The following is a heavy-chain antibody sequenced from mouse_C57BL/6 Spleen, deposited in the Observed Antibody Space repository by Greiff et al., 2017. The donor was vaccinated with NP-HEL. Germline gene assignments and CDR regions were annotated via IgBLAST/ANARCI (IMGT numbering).Heavy chain of an antibody. CDR3: ARGRIYDYESYYFDY. J-gene: IGHJ2*01. Sequence: QVQLQQSGPELVKPGASVKISCKASGYAFSSSWMNWVKQRPGKGLEWIGRIYPGDGDTNYNGKFKGKATLTADKSSSTAYMQLSSLTSEDSAVYFCARGRIYDYESYYFDYWGQGTTLTVSS. CDR1: GYAFSSSW. CDR2: IYPGDGDT. D-gene: IGHD2-4*01. V-gene: IGHV1-82*01.